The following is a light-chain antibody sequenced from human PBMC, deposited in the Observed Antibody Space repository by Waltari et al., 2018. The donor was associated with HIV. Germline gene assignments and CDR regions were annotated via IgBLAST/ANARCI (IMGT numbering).Light chain of an antibody. CDR1: SSNIGARFD. CDR3: PSYDSSLSGSV. Sequence: QSVLTQPPSVSGAPGQRVTISCTGSSSNIGARFDVHWYQQLPGTAPKLLISGNNNRPSGVPDRFSGSKSGTSASLPITGLQAEDEADYYCPSYDSSLSGSVFGGGTKLTVL. V-gene: IGLV1-40*01. CDR2: GNN. J-gene: IGLJ3*02.